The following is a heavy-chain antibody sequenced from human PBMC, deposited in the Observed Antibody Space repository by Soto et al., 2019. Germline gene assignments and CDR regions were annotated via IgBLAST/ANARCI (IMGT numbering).Heavy chain of an antibody. V-gene: IGHV1-69*06. J-gene: IGHJ4*02. CDR2: INPIFGTP. CDR3: EREGRHFDY. CDR1: GGTFSSYA. Sequence: QVQLVQSGAEVQRPGSSVKVSCKASGGTFSSYAISWVRQAPGQGLEWMGGINPIFGTPHYAQKYQGRVTITADTFTNTAYMELTRLTSDDTAVYFCEREGRHFDYWGQGTLVTVSS.